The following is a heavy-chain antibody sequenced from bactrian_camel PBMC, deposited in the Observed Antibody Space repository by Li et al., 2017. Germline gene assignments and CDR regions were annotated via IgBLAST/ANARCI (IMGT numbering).Heavy chain of an antibody. CDR1: GFTFSSYW. Sequence: HVQLVESGGGLEQPGGSLRLSCAASGFTFSSYWMHWVRQAPGKGLEWVSTIYSGGSNTYYADSVKGRFTISRDNAKNTVYLQMNSLKSEDTALYYCATNVRGYYNEYDGTFFGYWGQGTQVTVS. CDR2: IYSGGSNT. V-gene: IGHV3-2*01. D-gene: IGHD4*01. CDR3: ATNVRGYYNEYDGTFFGY. J-gene: IGHJ6*01.